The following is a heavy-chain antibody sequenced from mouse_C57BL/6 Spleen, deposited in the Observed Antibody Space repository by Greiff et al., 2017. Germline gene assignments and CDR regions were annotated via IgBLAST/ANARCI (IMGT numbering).Heavy chain of an antibody. CDR1: GYTFTSYW. D-gene: IGHD1-1*01. J-gene: IGHJ1*03. CDR2: IDPSDSYT. Sequence: QVQLQQPGAELVMPGASVKLSCKASGYTFTSYWMHWVKQRPGQGLEWIGEIDPSDSYTNYNQKFKGKSTLTVYKSSSTAYMQLSSLTSEDSAVYYCARSSHYYGSSYWYFDVWGTGTTVTVSS. CDR3: ARSSHYYGSSYWYFDV. V-gene: IGHV1-69*01.